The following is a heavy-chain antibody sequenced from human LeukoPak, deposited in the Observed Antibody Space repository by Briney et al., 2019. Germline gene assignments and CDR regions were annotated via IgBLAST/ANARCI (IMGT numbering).Heavy chain of an antibody. D-gene: IGHD3-22*01. V-gene: IGHV3-11*06. CDR1: GFTFSDYY. CDR3: ARGYYYDSSGYYY. Sequence: GGSLRLSCAASGFTFSDYYKSWIRQAPGKGLEWVSYISSSSSYTNYADSVKGRFTISRDNAKNSLYLQMNSLRAEDTAVYYCARGYYYDSSGYYYWGQGTLVTVSS. J-gene: IGHJ4*02. CDR2: ISSSSSYT.